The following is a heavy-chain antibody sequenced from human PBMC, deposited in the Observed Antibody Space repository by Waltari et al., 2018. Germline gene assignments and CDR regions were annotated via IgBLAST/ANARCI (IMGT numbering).Heavy chain of an antibody. J-gene: IGHJ4*02. CDR2: ISPSFGTA. CDR3: ARMDGRTDDSSGYVDY. CDR1: GGTFSSYA. D-gene: IGHD3-22*01. V-gene: IGHV1-69*12. Sequence: QVQLVQSGAEVKKPGSSVKVSCKASGGTFSSYAISWVRQAPGQGLEWMGGISPSFGTANYAQKFQGRVTITADESTSTAYMELSSLRSEDTAVYYCARMDGRTDDSSGYVDYWGQGTLVTVSS.